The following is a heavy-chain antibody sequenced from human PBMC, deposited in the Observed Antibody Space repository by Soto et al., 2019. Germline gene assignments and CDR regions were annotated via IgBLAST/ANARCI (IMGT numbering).Heavy chain of an antibody. Sequence: SETLSLTCTVSGGSISSSGYYWGWIRQPPGKGLEWIGTIYHSGSTNYNPSLKSRVTISVDTSKNQFSLKLSSVTAADTAVYYCARSLYNRSGRFDYWGQGTLVTVSS. V-gene: IGHV4-39*07. CDR2: IYHSGST. D-gene: IGHD1-20*01. J-gene: IGHJ4*02. CDR1: GGSISSSGYY. CDR3: ARSLYNRSGRFDY.